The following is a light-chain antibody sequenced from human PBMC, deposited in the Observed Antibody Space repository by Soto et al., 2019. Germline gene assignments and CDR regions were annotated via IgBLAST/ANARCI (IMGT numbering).Light chain of an antibody. J-gene: IGKJ5*01. Sequence: EIVLTQSPGPLSLSPGEKATLSCRASQFLSSYLAWYQQIPGRPPRLLIYDTSNRVTGIPARCTGSRSGTDFTLTIRSLEPEDFAVYFCHQRNKFGQGTRLEIK. V-gene: IGKV3-11*01. CDR1: QFLSSY. CDR2: DTS. CDR3: HQRNK.